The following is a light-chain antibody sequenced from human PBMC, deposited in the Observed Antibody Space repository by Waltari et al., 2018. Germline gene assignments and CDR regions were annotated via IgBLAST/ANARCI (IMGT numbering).Light chain of an antibody. V-gene: IGLV4-69*01. CDR2: VNNDGSY. CDR1: TGRNHNA. CDR3: QTWDGGFVV. J-gene: IGLJ3*02. Sequence: QLVLTQSPSASASLVASVKLTCTLTTGRNHNAIARHLQQPAKGPRYLMRVNNDGSYSRADGIPYRFSGASSGAERYLSIASLQSEDEADYNCQTWDGGFVVFGGGTKLTVL.